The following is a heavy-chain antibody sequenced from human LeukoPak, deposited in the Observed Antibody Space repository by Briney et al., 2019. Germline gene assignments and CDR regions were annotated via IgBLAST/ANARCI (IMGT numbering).Heavy chain of an antibody. CDR3: ARDLFGTYDSDY. CDR1: GFNFGIYS. J-gene: IGHJ4*02. CDR2: ISAGSTI. Sequence: GGSLRLSCAASGFNFGIYSLNWVRQAPGKGLEWLSYISAGSTIYYADSVKGRFTISRDNANNLLYLQMNSLRAEDTAVYYCARDLFGTYDSDYWGQGILVTVAS. V-gene: IGHV3-48*01. D-gene: IGHD5-12*01.